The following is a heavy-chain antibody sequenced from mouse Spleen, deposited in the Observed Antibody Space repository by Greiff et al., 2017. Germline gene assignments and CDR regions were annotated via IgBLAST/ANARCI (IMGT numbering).Heavy chain of an antibody. Sequence: VQLQQSGAELVRPGASVTLSCKASGYTFTDYEMHWVKQTPVHGLEWIGAIDPETGGTAYNQKFKGKAILTADKSSSTAYMELRSLTSEDSAVYYCTRGYGNYEDYWGQGTTLTVSS. CDR3: TRGYGNYEDY. V-gene: IGHV1-15*01. D-gene: IGHD2-10*02. J-gene: IGHJ2*01. CDR2: IDPETGGT. CDR1: GYTFTDYE.